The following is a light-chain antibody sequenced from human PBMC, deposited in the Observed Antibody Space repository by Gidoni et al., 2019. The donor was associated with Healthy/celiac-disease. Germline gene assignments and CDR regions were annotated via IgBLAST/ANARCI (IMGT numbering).Light chain of an antibody. CDR1: QSISSY. Sequence: DNQMTPSPSSLSASVGDRVTITCRASQSISSYLNWYQQKPGKAPKLLIYAASSLQSGVPSRFSGSGSGTDFTLTISSLQPEDFATYYCQQSYSTPITFGQGTRVEIK. V-gene: IGKV1-39*01. CDR2: AAS. CDR3: QQSYSTPIT. J-gene: IGKJ5*01.